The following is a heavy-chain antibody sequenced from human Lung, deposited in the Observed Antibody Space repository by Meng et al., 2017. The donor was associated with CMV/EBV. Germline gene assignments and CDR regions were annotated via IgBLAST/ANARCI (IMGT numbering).Heavy chain of an antibody. CDR2: IHSSGST. CDR1: GGSISSGGYY. CDR3: ARASYGSGSPLGESWFDP. Sequence: APLQESRPVLVNPSPPLSLTCTVSGGSISSGGYYWSWIRQHPGKGLEWIGYIHSSGSTYYNPSLRSRLTISVDTSKNQFSLKLSSVTAADTAVYYCARASYGSGSPLGESWFDPWGQGTLVTVSS. V-gene: IGHV4-31*03. J-gene: IGHJ5*02. D-gene: IGHD3-10*01.